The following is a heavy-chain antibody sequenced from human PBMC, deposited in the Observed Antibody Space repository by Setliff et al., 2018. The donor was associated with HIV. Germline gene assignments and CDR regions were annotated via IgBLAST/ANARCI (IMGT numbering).Heavy chain of an antibody. CDR1: GFTFSNYG. CDR3: ARLSRPRLPTAGPYFLDS. J-gene: IGHJ4*02. Sequence: GGSLRLSCAASGFTFSNYGMHWVRQAPGKGLEWVAVIWFDESKRYYADSVKGRFTISRDNSKNTLYLEMNRLRIDDTAVYYCARLSRPRLPTAGPYFLDSWGQGTLVTVSS. V-gene: IGHV3-33*08. CDR2: IWFDESKR. D-gene: IGHD5-12*01.